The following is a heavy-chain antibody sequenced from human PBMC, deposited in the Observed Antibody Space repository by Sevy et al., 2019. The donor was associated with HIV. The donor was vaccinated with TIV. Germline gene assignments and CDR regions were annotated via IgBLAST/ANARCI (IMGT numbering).Heavy chain of an antibody. CDR1: GFTFDDYA. J-gene: IGHJ6*02. CDR3: AKDLAQGGTLNFYYYGMDF. V-gene: IGHV3-9*01. D-gene: IGHD3-16*01. Sequence: GGSLRLSCVASGFTFDDYAMHWVRQAPGKGPEWVSGSSWNSGSIGYAESVKGRFTISRDNAKNSLYLQMNSLRVEDTALYYCAKDLAQGGTLNFYYYGMDFWGQGTTVTVSS. CDR2: SSWNSGSI.